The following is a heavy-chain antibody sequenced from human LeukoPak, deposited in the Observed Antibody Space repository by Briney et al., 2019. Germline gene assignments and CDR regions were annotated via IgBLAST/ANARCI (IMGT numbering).Heavy chain of an antibody. CDR3: ARKVKIFGVVIKGKWFDP. J-gene: IGHJ5*02. D-gene: IGHD3-3*01. CDR2: INHSGST. CDR1: GGSISSSTFY. V-gene: IGHV4-39*07. Sequence: PSETLSLTCTVSGGSISSSTFYWAWIRQPPGKGLEWIGEINHSGSTNYNPSLKSRVTISVDTPKNQFSLKLSSVTAADTAVYYCARKVKIFGVVIKGKWFDPWGQGTLVTVSS.